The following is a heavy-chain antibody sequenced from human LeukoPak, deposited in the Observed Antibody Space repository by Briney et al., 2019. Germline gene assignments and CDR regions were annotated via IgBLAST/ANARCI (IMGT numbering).Heavy chain of an antibody. CDR2: VTPSGDPT. Sequence: GGSLRLSCAASGFTFSTFAMIWVRQAPGKGLEWVSGVTPSGDPTYYADSVKGRFIISRDNSKNTMYLQMNSLRAEDTGVYYCAKDSGWIQFIDWGQGTPVTVSS. V-gene: IGHV3-23*01. D-gene: IGHD5-24*01. J-gene: IGHJ4*02. CDR3: AKDSGWIQFID. CDR1: GFTFSTFA.